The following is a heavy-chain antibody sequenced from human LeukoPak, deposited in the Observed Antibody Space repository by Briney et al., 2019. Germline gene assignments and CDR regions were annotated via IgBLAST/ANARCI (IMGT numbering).Heavy chain of an antibody. V-gene: IGHV5-51*01. CDR2: IHPDDSHT. CDR3: ARLQSDSHSALEY. J-gene: IGHJ4*02. CDR1: GYNFTNYW. Sequence: GESLKISCKGSGYNFTNYWIAWVRQMPGKGLEWMGIIHPDDSHTRYSPSFQGLVTISADKSRTTAYLLWSSLKASGTAIYYCARLQSDSHSALEYWGQGTPVTVSS. D-gene: IGHD4-11*01.